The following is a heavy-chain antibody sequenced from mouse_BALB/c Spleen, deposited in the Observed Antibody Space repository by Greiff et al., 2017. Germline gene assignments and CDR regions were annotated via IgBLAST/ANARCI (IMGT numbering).Heavy chain of an antibody. Sequence: VQLKESGPELVKPGASVKMSCKASGYTFTSYVMHWVKQKPGQGLEWIGYINPYNDGTKYNEKFKGKATLTSDKSSSTAYMELSSLTSEDSAVYYCALITTATNAMDYWGQGTSVTVSS. V-gene: IGHV1-14*01. CDR3: ALITTATNAMDY. D-gene: IGHD1-2*01. CDR1: GYTFTSYV. CDR2: INPYNDGT. J-gene: IGHJ4*01.